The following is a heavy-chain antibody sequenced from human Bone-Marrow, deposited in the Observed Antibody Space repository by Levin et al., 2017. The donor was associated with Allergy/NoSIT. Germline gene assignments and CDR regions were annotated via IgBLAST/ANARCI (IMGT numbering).Heavy chain of an antibody. CDR1: GFTFSSYW. V-gene: IGHV3-74*01. J-gene: IGHJ6*02. CDR3: ARDLDYLRSTYYYYYGMDV. CDR2: INSDGSST. D-gene: IGHD3-10*02. Sequence: PGGSLRLSCAASGFTFSSYWMHWVRQAPGKGLVWVSRINSDGSSTSYADSVKGRFTISRDNAKNTLYLQMNSLRAEDTAVYYCARDLDYLRSTYYYYYGMDVWGQGTTVTVSS.